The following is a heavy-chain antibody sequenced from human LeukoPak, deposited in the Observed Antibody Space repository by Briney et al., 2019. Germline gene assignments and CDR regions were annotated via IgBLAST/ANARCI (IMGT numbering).Heavy chain of an antibody. D-gene: IGHD5-24*01. CDR3: AREGPFRDGYNKYYFDY. V-gene: IGHV1-18*01. J-gene: IGHJ4*02. CDR2: ISAYNGNT. Sequence: ASVKVSCKASGYTFTSYGISWVRQAPGQGLEWMGWISAYNGNTNYAQKLQGRVTMTTDTSTSTAYMELRSLRSDVTAVYYCAREGPFRDGYNKYYFDYWGQGTLVTVSS. CDR1: GYTFTSYG.